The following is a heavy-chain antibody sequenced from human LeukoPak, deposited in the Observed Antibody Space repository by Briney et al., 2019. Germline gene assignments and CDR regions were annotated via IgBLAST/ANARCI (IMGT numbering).Heavy chain of an antibody. D-gene: IGHD3-10*01. CDR2: FYTYGSRT. CDR3: ARDDYYGSGSSDY. J-gene: IGHJ4*02. Sequence: GGSLTLSCAASGLTFNNYWMHWARQAPGEGLVGVSRFYTYGSRTSYADSVTGRFTISRNNATNTMFLQMNSLRAEDTAVYYCARDDYYGSGSSDYWGQGTLVTVSS. CDR1: GLTFNNYW. V-gene: IGHV3-74*01.